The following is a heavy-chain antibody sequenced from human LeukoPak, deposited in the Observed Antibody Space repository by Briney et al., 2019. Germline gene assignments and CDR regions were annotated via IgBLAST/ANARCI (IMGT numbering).Heavy chain of an antibody. Sequence: PGGSLRLSCAASGFTFSSYGMHWVRQAPGKGLEWVAFIRYDGSNKYYADSVKGRFTISRDNSKNTLYLQMNSLRAEDTAVYYCAAPDSSGYYPYYYHYYMDVWGKGTTVTVSS. CDR2: IRYDGSNK. CDR1: GFTFSSYG. J-gene: IGHJ6*03. D-gene: IGHD3-22*01. V-gene: IGHV3-30*02. CDR3: AAPDSSGYYPYYYHYYMDV.